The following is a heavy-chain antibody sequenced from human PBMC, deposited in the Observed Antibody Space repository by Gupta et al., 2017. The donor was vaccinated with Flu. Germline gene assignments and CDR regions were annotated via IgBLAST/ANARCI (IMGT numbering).Heavy chain of an antibody. J-gene: IGHJ6*02. CDR1: GGSISSYY. Sequence: QVQLQESGPGLVKPSGTLSLTCTASGGSISSYYWSWIRQPPGKGLEWIGYIYYSGSTNYNPSLKSRVTISVDTSKNQFSLKLSSVTAADTAVYYCARVGGIAVAAYHGMDVWGQGTTVTVSS. CDR2: IYYSGST. CDR3: ARVGGIAVAAYHGMDV. V-gene: IGHV4-59*01. D-gene: IGHD6-19*01.